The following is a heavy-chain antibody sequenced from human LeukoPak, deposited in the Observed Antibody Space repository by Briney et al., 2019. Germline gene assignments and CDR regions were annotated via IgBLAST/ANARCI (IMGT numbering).Heavy chain of an antibody. CDR2: IYDGGTT. D-gene: IGHD3-3*01. CDR3: ARSPPSDFWSGYPLQFDY. Sequence: PSETLSLTCTVSGGSITRGGYYWNWIRQPPGRGLEWIGYIYDGGTTYYNPSLKSRVTISADRSKNQFSLILNSVTAADTAVYYCARSPPSDFWSGYPLQFDYWGQGTLVTVSS. V-gene: IGHV4-30-2*01. CDR1: GGSITRGGYY. J-gene: IGHJ4*02.